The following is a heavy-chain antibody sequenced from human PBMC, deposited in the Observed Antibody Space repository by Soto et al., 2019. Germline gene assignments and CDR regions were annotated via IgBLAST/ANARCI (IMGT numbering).Heavy chain of an antibody. CDR2: IYWDDDK. D-gene: IGHD6-25*01. CDR1: GFSLDTSGEA. Sequence: SGPTLVNPTQTLTLTCTFSGFSLDTSGEAVAWIRQPPGKALEWLALIYWDDDKRFSPSLKSRLTITKDTSKNQVILTMAPLDPLNTGKYYCAHTPTKMENRGYPFSYCFEDGAREPLVTVS. J-gene: IGHJ4*02. CDR3: AHTPTKMENRGYPFSYCFED. V-gene: IGHV2-5*02.